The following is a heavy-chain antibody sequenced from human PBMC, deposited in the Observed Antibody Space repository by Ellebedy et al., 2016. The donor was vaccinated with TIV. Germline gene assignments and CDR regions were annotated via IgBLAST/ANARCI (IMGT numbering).Heavy chain of an antibody. CDR1: GFTFSSYS. CDR3: ARDTYGDFVIDAFDI. CDR2: ISNSGNTV. Sequence: GESLKISCAASGFTFSSYSMNWVRQAPGKGLEWLSYISNSGNTVYTAQSVKGRFTISRDNAKNSLFLQMNSREAGDTAVYYCARDTYGDFVIDAFDIWGQGTLVTVSS. J-gene: IGHJ3*02. V-gene: IGHV3-48*04. D-gene: IGHD4-17*01.